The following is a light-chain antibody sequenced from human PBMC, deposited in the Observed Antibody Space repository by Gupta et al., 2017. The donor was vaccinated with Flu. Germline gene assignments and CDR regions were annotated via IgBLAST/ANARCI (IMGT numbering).Light chain of an antibody. CDR1: QTISIY. CDR3: QQSYSTMYT. J-gene: IGKJ2*01. V-gene: IGKV1-39*01. Sequence: DIQMTQSPSSLSASVGDRVTITCRASQTISIYLNWYQQKPGKAPKFLIYAASSLQSGVPSRFSGSGSGTDFTLTIGNLQPEDFATYYCQQSYSTMYTFGQGTKLEI. CDR2: AAS.